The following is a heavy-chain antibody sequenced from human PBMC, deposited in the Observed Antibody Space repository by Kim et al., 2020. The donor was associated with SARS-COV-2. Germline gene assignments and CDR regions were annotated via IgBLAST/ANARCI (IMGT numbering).Heavy chain of an antibody. Sequence: DSVGGRFTISRANARNSLFLQINSLRAEDTAVYYCARDLGNIGNDYYFDYWGQGTLVTVSS. D-gene: IGHD3-16*01. J-gene: IGHJ4*02. CDR3: ARDLGNIGNDYYFDY. V-gene: IGHV3-11*04.